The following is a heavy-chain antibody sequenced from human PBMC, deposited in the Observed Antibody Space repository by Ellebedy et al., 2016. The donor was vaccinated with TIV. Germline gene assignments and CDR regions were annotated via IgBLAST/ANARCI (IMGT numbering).Heavy chain of an antibody. CDR1: GFTFSGYA. Sequence: GESLKISCAASGFTFSGYAMHWVRQAPGKGLEWVSLITGDGDTTYYADSVKGRYTLSRDNGENSLYLQMNSLTTEDTAFYYCAKDHLMTTVTPGWFDPWGQGTLVTVSS. CDR3: AKDHLMTTVTPGWFDP. D-gene: IGHD4-17*01. J-gene: IGHJ5*02. V-gene: IGHV3-43*02. CDR2: ITGDGDTT.